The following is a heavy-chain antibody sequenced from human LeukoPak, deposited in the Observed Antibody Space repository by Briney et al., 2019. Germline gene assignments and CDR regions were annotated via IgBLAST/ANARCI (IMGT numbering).Heavy chain of an antibody. CDR1: GESFNDYF. Sequence: SETLSLSCAVSGESFNDYFWSWIRQAPGKGLEWIGEINQSRGANYNPSLKSRVTISIDTSRNQFSLKVNSMTAADTAVYYCARGGDFLTGYYYFEYWGQGSLVTVSA. V-gene: IGHV4-34*01. J-gene: IGHJ4*02. CDR2: INQSRGA. D-gene: IGHD3-9*01. CDR3: ARGGDFLTGYYYFEY.